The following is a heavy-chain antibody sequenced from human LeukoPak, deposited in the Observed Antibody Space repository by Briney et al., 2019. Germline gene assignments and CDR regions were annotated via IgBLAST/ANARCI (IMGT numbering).Heavy chain of an antibody. V-gene: IGHV3-23*01. CDR1: GFTFSSYW. J-gene: IGHJ4*02. D-gene: IGHD3-22*01. CDR2: ISGSGGST. Sequence: GGSLRLSCAASGFTFSSYWMSWVRQAPGKGLEWVSAISGSGGSTYYADSVKGRFTISRDNSKNTLYLQMNSLRAEDTAVYYCAKRSGYYGYFDYWGQGTLVTVSS. CDR3: AKRSGYYGYFDY.